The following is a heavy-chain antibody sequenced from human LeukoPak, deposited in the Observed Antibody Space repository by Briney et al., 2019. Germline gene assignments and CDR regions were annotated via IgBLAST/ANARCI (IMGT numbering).Heavy chain of an antibody. Sequence: SETLSLTCTVSGGSFNSYYWNWIRQPPGKGLEGIGYIYYTGSTNYNPSLKSRVTISVDTSKNQFSLKLSSVTAADTAVYYCARGGSRQISSSDFDYWGQGTLVTVSS. CDR3: ARGGSRQISSSDFDY. D-gene: IGHD6-6*01. CDR2: IYYTGST. J-gene: IGHJ4*02. V-gene: IGHV4-59*01. CDR1: GGSFNSYY.